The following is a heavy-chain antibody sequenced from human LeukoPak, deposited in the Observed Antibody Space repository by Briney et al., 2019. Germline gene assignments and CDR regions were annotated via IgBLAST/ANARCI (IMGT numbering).Heavy chain of an antibody. CDR2: ISSSSSYT. CDR3: ARGRSSSGGMNEY. D-gene: IGHD3-10*01. V-gene: IGHV3-21*01. CDR1: GFTFSSYS. Sequence: PGGSLRLSCAASGFTFSSYSMNWVRQAPGKGLEWVSSISSSSSYTYYADSVKGRFTISRDNAKNSLYLQMNSLRAEDTAVYYCARGRSSSGGMNEYWGQGTLVTVSS. J-gene: IGHJ4*02.